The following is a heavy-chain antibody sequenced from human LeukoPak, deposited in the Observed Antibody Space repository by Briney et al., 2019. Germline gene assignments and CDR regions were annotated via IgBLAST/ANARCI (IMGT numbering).Heavy chain of an antibody. CDR1: GFTFSSYA. V-gene: IGHV3-30*01. CDR3: ARGGATPFIFDY. CDR2: ISYDGSNK. D-gene: IGHD1-26*01. Sequence: EGSLRLSCAASGFTFSSYAMHWVRQAPGKGLEWVAVISYDGSNKYYADSVKGRFTISRDNSKNTLYLQMNSLRAEDTAVYYCARGGATPFIFDYWGQGTLVTVSS. J-gene: IGHJ4*02.